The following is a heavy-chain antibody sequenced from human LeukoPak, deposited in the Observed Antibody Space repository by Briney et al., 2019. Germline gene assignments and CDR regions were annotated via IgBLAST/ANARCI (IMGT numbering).Heavy chain of an antibody. CDR2: IIPILGIT. Sequence: ASVKVSCKASGGTFSNYTISWVRQAPGQGLEWMGRIIPILGITNYAQKFQDRVTITADKSTSTAYMELSSLRSDDTAVYYCARGDLPGPYYASWSGILRQTDKLHAIPYFFDYWGRGTLVTVSS. D-gene: IGHD3-3*01. J-gene: IGHJ4*02. CDR1: GGTFSNYT. V-gene: IGHV1-69*02. CDR3: ARGDLPGPYYASWSGILRQTDKLHAIPYFFDY.